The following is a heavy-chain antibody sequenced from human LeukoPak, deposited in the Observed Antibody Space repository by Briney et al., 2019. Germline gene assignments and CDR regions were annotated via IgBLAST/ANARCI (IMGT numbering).Heavy chain of an antibody. CDR1: GFTFSNYG. V-gene: IGHV3-33*08. J-gene: IGHJ4*02. Sequence: GGSLRLSCAASGFTFSNYGMHWVRQAPGKGLEWVAVICYDGSDKYHADSVKGRFTISRDNSKNTLYLQMNRLRVEDTAVYYCAGPVVLGAYLRGAYYFDFWGQGTLVTVSS. CDR3: AGPVVLGAYLRGAYYFDF. D-gene: IGHD3-16*01. CDR2: ICYDGSDK.